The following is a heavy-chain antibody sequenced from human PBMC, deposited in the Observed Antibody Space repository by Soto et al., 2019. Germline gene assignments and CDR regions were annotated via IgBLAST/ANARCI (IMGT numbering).Heavy chain of an antibody. J-gene: IGHJ3*01. CDR1: GSTFRGYY. CDR2: MNFNGGDT. Sequence: QVQLVQSGAEVKKSGASVKVSCKTAGSTFRGYYVHWVRQAPGQGLEWVGLMNFNGGDTMFAQTFKGRVTMTRDTSISTAYMELYRLTFDDAAVYYCARRLWPGALDVWGQGSMVTVSS. D-gene: IGHD3-16*01. V-gene: IGHV1-2*02. CDR3: ARRLWPGALDV.